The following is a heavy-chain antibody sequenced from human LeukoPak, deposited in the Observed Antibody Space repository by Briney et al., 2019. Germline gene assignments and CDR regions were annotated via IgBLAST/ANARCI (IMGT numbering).Heavy chain of an antibody. J-gene: IGHJ4*02. CDR1: GFTFSNYW. CDR2: ISSDGSST. V-gene: IGHV3-74*01. CDR3: ASQDIFDY. D-gene: IGHD2-15*01. Sequence: PGGSLRLSCAASGFTFSNYWMHWVRQAPGKGLVWVSRISSDGSSTSYADSVKGRFTVSRDSAKNTLYLQMNSLGAEDTAVYYCASQDIFDYWGQGTLVTVSS.